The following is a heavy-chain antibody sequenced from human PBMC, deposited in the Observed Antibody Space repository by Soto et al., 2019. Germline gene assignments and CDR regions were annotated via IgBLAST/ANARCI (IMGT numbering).Heavy chain of an antibody. CDR2: ISSDGNDK. D-gene: IGHD7-27*01. V-gene: IGHV3-30*04. CDR3: AKDFLQVWGQDYHYGMDG. Sequence: PGGSLRLSCVASGFTFSSYPIHWVRQAPGKGLEWVTTISSDGNDKYSSDSVNGRFTTSRDNSKNTVYLQMNNLRVEDTAVYYCAKDFLQVWGQDYHYGMDGWGPGTTVTVSS. J-gene: IGHJ6*02. CDR1: GFTFSSYP.